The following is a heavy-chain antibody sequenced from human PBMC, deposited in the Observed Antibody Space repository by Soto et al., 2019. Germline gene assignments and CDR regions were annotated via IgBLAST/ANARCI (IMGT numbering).Heavy chain of an antibody. CDR1: GFTFSDYY. CDR2: ISSSGSTI. D-gene: IGHD2-21*01. CDR3: ARGSADSEGYYYYGMDV. Sequence: GGSLRLSCAASGFTFSDYYMSWIRQAPGKGLEWVSYISSSGSTIYYADSVKGRFTISRDNAKNSLYLQMNSLRPEDTAVYYCARGSADSEGYYYYGMDVWGQGTTVTVSS. J-gene: IGHJ6*02. V-gene: IGHV3-11*01.